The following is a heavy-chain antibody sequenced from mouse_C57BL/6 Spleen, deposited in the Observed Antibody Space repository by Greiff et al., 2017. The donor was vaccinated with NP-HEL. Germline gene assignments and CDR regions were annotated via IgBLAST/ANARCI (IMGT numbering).Heavy chain of an antibody. CDR3: ARGYDYETWFAY. V-gene: IGHV3-6*01. Sequence: DVKLVESGPGLVKPSQSLSLTCSVTGYSITSGYYWNWIRQFPGNKLEWMGYISYDGSNNYNPSLKNRISNTRDTSKNQFFLKLNSVTTEDTATYYCARGYDYETWFAYWGQGTLVTVSA. CDR1: GYSITSGYY. J-gene: IGHJ3*01. D-gene: IGHD2-4*01. CDR2: ISYDGSN.